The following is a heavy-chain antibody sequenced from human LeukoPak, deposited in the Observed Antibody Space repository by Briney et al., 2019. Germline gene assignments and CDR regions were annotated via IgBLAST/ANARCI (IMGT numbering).Heavy chain of an antibody. CDR3: AREGSSTSSLGYYFDY. CDR1: GGSISRGGYY. J-gene: IGHJ4*02. CDR2: IYYSGST. V-gene: IGHV4-31*03. Sequence: PSQTLSLTSTVSGGSISRGGYYWSWIRQHPGKCLEWIGYIYYSGSTYYNPSLKSRVTISVDTSKNQFSLKLSSVTAADTAVYYCAREGSSTSSLGYYFDYWGQGTLVTASS. D-gene: IGHD2-2*01.